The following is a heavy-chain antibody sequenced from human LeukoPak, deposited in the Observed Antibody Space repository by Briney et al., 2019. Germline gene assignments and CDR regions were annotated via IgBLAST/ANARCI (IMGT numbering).Heavy chain of an antibody. CDR3: ARDGSYCSSASCYHYYYYMDV. J-gene: IGHJ6*03. CDR1: GFTFSSHW. Sequence: GGSLRLSCAASGFTFSSHWMHWVRQGPGKGLVWVSGMNTDVSSTTYADSVKGRFTISRDNAKNTLYLQMNSLRAEDTAVYYCARDGSYCSSASCYHYYYYMDVWGKGTTVTVSS. V-gene: IGHV3-74*01. D-gene: IGHD2-2*01. CDR2: MNTDVSST.